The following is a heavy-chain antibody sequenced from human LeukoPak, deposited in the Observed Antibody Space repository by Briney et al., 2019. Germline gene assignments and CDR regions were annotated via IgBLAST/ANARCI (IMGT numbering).Heavy chain of an antibody. CDR3: ARDTRAYYGMDV. CDR1: GFTFSSYG. CDR2: ISSSSSYI. J-gene: IGHJ6*02. Sequence: GRSLRLSCAASGFTFSSYGMHWVRQAPGKGLEWVSSISSSSSYIYYADSVKGRFTISRDNAKNSLYLQMNSLRAEDTAVYYCARDTRAYYGMDVWGQGTTVTVSS. D-gene: IGHD1-1*01. V-gene: IGHV3-21*01.